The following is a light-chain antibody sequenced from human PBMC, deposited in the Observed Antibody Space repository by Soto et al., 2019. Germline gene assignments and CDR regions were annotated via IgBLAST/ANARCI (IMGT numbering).Light chain of an antibody. J-gene: IGKJ4*01. CDR3: QQYYNTPLT. Sequence: DIVMTQSPDSLAVSLGERATINCKSIQIILFKSKNKNYLAWYQQKPGQPPKLLIYWASTRESGVPDRFSGSGSGTDFTLTISRLQAEDVAVFYCQQYYNTPLTFGGGTKVDI. CDR2: WAS. CDR1: QIILFKSKNKNY. V-gene: IGKV4-1*01.